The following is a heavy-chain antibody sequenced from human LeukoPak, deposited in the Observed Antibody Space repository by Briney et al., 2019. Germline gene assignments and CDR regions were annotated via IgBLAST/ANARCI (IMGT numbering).Heavy chain of an antibody. Sequence: SETLSLTCTISGGSISSHYRSWIRQPPGKGLEWIGYIYYSGSTNYNPSLKSRVTISVDTSKNQFSLKLSSVTAADTAVYYCARDREQQLVRSGWFDPWGQGTLVTVSS. V-gene: IGHV4-59*11. CDR1: GGSISSHY. CDR2: IYYSGST. CDR3: ARDREQQLVRSGWFDP. J-gene: IGHJ5*02. D-gene: IGHD6-13*01.